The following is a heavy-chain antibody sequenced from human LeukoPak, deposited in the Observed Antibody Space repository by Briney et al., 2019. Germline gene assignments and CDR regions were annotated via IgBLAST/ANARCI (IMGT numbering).Heavy chain of an antibody. CDR1: GGTFSSYA. Sequence: GSSVKVSCKASGGTFSSYAISWVRQAPGQGLEWMGWSSVYNGNTKYAQKFQGRVTMTTDTTTNTAYMELRTLISDDTAVYYCAKGRRLDADDHFDHWGQGTLVTVSS. CDR2: SSVYNGNT. D-gene: IGHD3/OR15-3a*01. J-gene: IGHJ4*02. CDR3: AKGRRLDADDHFDH. V-gene: IGHV1-18*01.